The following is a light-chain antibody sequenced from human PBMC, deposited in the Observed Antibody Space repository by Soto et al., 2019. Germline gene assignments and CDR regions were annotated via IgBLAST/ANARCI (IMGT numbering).Light chain of an antibody. CDR3: QTWGTGIVM. Sequence: QPVLTQSPSASASLGASVKLTCTLSSGHSSYAIAWHQQQPEKGPRYLMKLNSDGSHSKGDGLPDHFSGSSSGAERYLTISGLQSEDEPDYYCQTWGTGIVMFGGGTKLTVL. J-gene: IGLJ3*02. V-gene: IGLV4-69*01. CDR1: SGHSSYA. CDR2: LNSDGSH.